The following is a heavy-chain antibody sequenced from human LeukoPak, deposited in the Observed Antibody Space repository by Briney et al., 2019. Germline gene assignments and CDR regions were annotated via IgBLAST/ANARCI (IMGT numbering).Heavy chain of an antibody. J-gene: IGHJ4*02. CDR3: AKVVTIFGVVSTTDYYFDY. V-gene: IGHV3-23*01. D-gene: IGHD3-3*01. Sequence: GGSLRLSCAASGFTFSSYAISWVRQAPGKGLEWVSVISGNGGSTYYADSVKGRFTISRDNSKNTLYLQMNSLRAEDTAEYYCAKVVTIFGVVSTTDYYFDYWGQGTLVTVSS. CDR1: GFTFSSYA. CDR2: ISGNGGST.